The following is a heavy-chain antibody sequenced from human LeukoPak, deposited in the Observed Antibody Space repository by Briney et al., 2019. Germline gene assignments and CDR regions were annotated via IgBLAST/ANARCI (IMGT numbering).Heavy chain of an antibody. CDR1: GFTFTNSA. CDR3: AADLYYGSGTYIT. CDR2: IVVGSGDT. V-gene: IGHV1-58*01. D-gene: IGHD3-10*01. J-gene: IGHJ5*02. Sequence: SVKVSCKASGFTFTNSAVQWVRQARGQRLEWIGWIVVGSGDTNYAQQLQERVTITRDMSTSTAYMELSSLRSEDTAVYYCAADLYYGSGTYITWGQGTLVTVSS.